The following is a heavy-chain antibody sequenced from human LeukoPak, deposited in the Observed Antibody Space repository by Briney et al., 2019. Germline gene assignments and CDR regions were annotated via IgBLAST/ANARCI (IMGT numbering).Heavy chain of an antibody. V-gene: IGHV1-2*02. J-gene: IGHJ4*02. CDR1: GYTFTGYY. Sequence: GASVKVSCKASGYTFTGYYMHWVRQAPGQGLEWMGWINPNSGGTNYAQKFQGRVTMTRDTSISTAYMELSRLRSDDTAVYYCARDLDSSSWPMYYFDYWGQGTLVTVSS. CDR3: ARDLDSSSWPMYYFDY. D-gene: IGHD6-13*01. CDR2: INPNSGGT.